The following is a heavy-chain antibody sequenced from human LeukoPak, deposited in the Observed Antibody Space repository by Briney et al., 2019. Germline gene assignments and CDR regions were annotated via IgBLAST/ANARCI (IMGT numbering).Heavy chain of an antibody. Sequence: GGSLRLSCATSGFTVSTNYMTWVRQAPGKGLDWVSIINTGGYTYYIDSVKGRFTITRDKSKNTLYLQMTFLNVEDTAVYYCARESGSYLQWGQGTLVTVSS. CDR1: GFTVSTNY. CDR3: ARESGSYLQ. CDR2: INTGGYT. D-gene: IGHD1-26*01. J-gene: IGHJ4*02. V-gene: IGHV3-53*01.